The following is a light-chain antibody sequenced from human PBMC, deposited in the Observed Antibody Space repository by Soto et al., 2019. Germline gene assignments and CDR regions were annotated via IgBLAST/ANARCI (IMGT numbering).Light chain of an antibody. J-gene: IGKJ2*01. V-gene: IGKV3-20*01. Sequence: EIVLTQSPGTLSLSPGERATLSCRASQSVSSSYLAWYQHKPGQAPSLLIYGASSRATGIPDRFSGSGSGTDFLFTISGLEPEDFAVYYWQQYGSSPHTFGQGTKLEIK. CDR2: GAS. CDR3: QQYGSSPHT. CDR1: QSVSSSY.